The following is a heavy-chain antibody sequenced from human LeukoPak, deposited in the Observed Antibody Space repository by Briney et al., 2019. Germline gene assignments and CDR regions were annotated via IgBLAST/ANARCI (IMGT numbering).Heavy chain of an antibody. Sequence: VQPGGSLRLSCAASGFTFSSYAMHWVRQAPGKGLEYVSAISSNGGSTYYANSVKGRFTISRDNSQNTLYLQMGSLRAEDMAVYYCARGKSGSYQTFDYWGQGTLVTVSS. V-gene: IGHV3-64*01. J-gene: IGHJ4*02. CDR3: ARGKSGSYQTFDY. D-gene: IGHD1-26*01. CDR1: GFTFSSYA. CDR2: ISSNGGST.